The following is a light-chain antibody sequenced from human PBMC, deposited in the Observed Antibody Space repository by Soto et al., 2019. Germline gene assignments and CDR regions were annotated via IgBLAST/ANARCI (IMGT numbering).Light chain of an antibody. J-gene: IGKJ2*01. Sequence: DIQMTQSPSTLSASIGDRVTLTCRASQSLTCRLAWYQQKPGRPPKLLIYDVSILESAVPSRFSDSESGTEFTLTISSLRPDDFATFYCQQYKVSPYTFGQGTRLDI. V-gene: IGKV1-5*01. CDR3: QQYKVSPYT. CDR2: DVS. CDR1: QSLTCR.